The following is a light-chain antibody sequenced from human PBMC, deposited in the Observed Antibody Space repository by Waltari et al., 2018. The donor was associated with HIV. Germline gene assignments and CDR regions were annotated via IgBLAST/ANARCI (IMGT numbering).Light chain of an antibody. CDR3: HVWDSDTKHVL. J-gene: IGLJ3*02. Sequence: SYELTQPPSVSVSPGQTASLTCSGDKLGDKYACWYQQKPGQSPVLVIYQDSKRSSGIPERFAGSNSGNTATLTISGVEAGDEADYYCHVWDSDTKHVLFGGGTKLTVL. CDR1: KLGDKY. V-gene: IGLV3-1*01. CDR2: QDS.